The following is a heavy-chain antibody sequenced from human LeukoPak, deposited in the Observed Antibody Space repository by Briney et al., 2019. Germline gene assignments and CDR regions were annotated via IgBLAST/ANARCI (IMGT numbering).Heavy chain of an antibody. V-gene: IGHV3-11*06. J-gene: IGHJ4*02. CDR1: GFTFSDYY. Sequence: KTGGSLRLSCAASGFTFSDYYMSWTRQAPGKGLEWISFISSSSSYTNYADSVKGRFTISRDNAKNSLYLQVNSLRAEDTAVYYCARDSPTPVYWGQGTLVTVSS. CDR2: ISSSSSYT. CDR3: ARDSPTPVY.